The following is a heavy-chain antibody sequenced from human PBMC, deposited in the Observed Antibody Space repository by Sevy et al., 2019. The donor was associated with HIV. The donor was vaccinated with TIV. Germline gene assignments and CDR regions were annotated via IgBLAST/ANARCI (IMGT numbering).Heavy chain of an antibody. CDR1: GGSFSGYY. CDR2: IKHRGST. CDR3: ARGGSRGPDAFDI. J-gene: IGHJ3*02. D-gene: IGHD5-12*01. V-gene: IGHV4-34*01. Sequence: SETLSLACAVYGGSFSGYYWSWIRQTPEKGRGWIGEIKHRGSTNYIPSLKSRVTISVDTSKIQFSLKLNSVTAADTAVYYCARGGSRGPDAFDIWGQGTMVTVSS.